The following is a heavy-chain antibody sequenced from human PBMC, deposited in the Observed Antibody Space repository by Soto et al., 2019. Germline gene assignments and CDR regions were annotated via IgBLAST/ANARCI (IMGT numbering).Heavy chain of an antibody. D-gene: IGHD6-13*01. Sequence: SETLSLTCAVSGGSISSYYWSWIRQPPGKGLEWIGYIYYSGSTNYNPSLKSRVTISVDTSKNQFSLKLSSVTAADTAVYYCARLGTGGSIAAATWGQGTLVTVSS. CDR1: GGSISSYY. J-gene: IGHJ5*02. CDR3: ARLGTGGSIAAAT. CDR2: IYYSGST. V-gene: IGHV4-59*08.